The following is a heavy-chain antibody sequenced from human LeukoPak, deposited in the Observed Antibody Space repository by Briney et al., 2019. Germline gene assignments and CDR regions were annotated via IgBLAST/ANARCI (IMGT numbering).Heavy chain of an antibody. CDR1: GGSVRSDMSH. D-gene: IGHD3-22*01. CDR3: ARVRRVMSSGLDY. Sequence: PSETLSLTCSVSGGSVRSDMSHWSWIRQPPGKGLEWIGSIYYSGSTYYNPSLKSRVTISVDTSKNQFSLKLSSVTAADTAVYYCARVRRVMSSGLDYWGQGTLVTVSS. CDR2: IYYSGST. J-gene: IGHJ4*02. V-gene: IGHV4-39*01.